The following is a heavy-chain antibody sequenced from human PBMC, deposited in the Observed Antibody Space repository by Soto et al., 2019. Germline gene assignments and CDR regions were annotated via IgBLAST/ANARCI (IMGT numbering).Heavy chain of an antibody. CDR3: ARVFGDILTGPLDY. CDR2: ISSSSSTI. D-gene: IGHD3-9*01. V-gene: IGHV3-48*02. CDR1: GFTFSSYS. J-gene: IGHJ4*02. Sequence: SLRLSCAASGFTFSSYSMNWVRQAPGKGLEWVSYISSSSSTIYYADSVKGRFTISRDNAKNSLYLQMNSLRDEDTAVYYCARVFGDILTGPLDYWGQGTLVTVSS.